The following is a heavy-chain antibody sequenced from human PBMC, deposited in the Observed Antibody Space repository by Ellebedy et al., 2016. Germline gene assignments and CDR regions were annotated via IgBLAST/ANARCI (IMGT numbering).Heavy chain of an antibody. CDR1: GGTFSSYA. J-gene: IGHJ4*02. CDR3: ARALLKSGSYPWPNFDY. D-gene: IGHD1-26*01. CDR2: IIPIFGTA. V-gene: IGHV1-69*06. Sequence: ASVKVSCKASGGTFSSYAISWVRQAPGQGLEWMGGIIPIFGTANYAQKFQGRVTITADKSTSTAYMELSSLRSDDTAVYYCARALLKSGSYPWPNFDYWGQGTLVTVSS.